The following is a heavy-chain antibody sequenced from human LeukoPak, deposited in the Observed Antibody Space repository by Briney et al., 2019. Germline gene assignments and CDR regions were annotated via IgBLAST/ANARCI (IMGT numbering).Heavy chain of an antibody. D-gene: IGHD3-10*01. V-gene: IGHV3-33*01. CDR2: IWYDGSNK. Sequence: GGSLRLSCAASGFTFSSYGMHWVRQAPGKGLEWVAVIWYDGSNKYYADSVKGRFTISRDNSKNTLYLQMNSLRAEDTAVYYCARDRSITMVRGAPAYWGQGTLVTVSS. J-gene: IGHJ4*02. CDR1: GFTFSSYG. CDR3: ARDRSITMVRGAPAY.